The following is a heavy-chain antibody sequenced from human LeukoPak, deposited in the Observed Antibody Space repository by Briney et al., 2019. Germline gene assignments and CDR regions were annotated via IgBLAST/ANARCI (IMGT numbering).Heavy chain of an antibody. CDR3: ASWYSSSWHTVAESFQH. D-gene: IGHD6-13*01. CDR2: ISGSGSSI. J-gene: IGHJ1*01. Sequence: PGGSLRLSCAASGFTFSVYDMSWLRQAPGKGLEWVSYISGSGSSIYYTDSVEGRFTISRDSAKNSLYLQMNSLRAEDTAVYYCASWYSSSWHTVAESFQHWGQGTLVTVSS. V-gene: IGHV3-48*03. CDR1: GFTFSVYD.